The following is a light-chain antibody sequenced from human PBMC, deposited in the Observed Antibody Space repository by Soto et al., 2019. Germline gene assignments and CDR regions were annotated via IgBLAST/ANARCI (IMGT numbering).Light chain of an antibody. CDR1: QSVSTY. Sequence: IVLTQSPGTLSLSPGERATLCCMYSQSVSTYLAWYQQNPGQAPRLLIYGASNRAPGIPARFRGSGSGTDFTLTISRLEPEDFAVYHCHQYGGSPPTFGQGTKVDIK. CDR2: GAS. CDR3: HQYGGSPPT. J-gene: IGKJ1*01. V-gene: IGKV3-20*01.